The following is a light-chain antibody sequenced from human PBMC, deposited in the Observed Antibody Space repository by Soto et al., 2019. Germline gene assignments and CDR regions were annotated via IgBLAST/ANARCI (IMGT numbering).Light chain of an antibody. Sequence: QSAPTQPASVSGSPGQSITISCTGTSSDIGGYDYVSWYQQYPGKALKLMIYEVSSRPSGVSNRLSGSKSGSTASLTISGLQAEDEADYYCSSYTPTRSYVFGTGTKLTVL. CDR3: SSYTPTRSYV. CDR2: EVS. CDR1: SSDIGGYDY. J-gene: IGLJ1*01. V-gene: IGLV2-14*01.